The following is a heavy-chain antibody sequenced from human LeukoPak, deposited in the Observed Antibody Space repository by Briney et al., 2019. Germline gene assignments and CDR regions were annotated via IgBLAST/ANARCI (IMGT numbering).Heavy chain of an antibody. Sequence: GRSLRLSCAASGFTFDDYAMHWVRQAPGKGLEWVSGISWNSGSIGYADSVKGRFTISRDNSKNTLYLQMNSLRAEDTAVYYCARTREEGRWLQLPLDYWGQGTLVTVSS. CDR1: GFTFDDYA. D-gene: IGHD5-24*01. CDR2: ISWNSGSI. V-gene: IGHV3-9*01. CDR3: ARTREEGRWLQLPLDY. J-gene: IGHJ4*02.